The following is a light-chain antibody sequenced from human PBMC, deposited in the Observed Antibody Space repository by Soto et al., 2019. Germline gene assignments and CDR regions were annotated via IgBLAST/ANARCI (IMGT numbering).Light chain of an antibody. CDR2: KAS. Sequence: DIQMTQSPSTLSASVGDRVTITCRTSQSISSNLAWYQQKPGEAPKLLIYKASSLESGVPSRFSGSGSGTEFTLTINSLQPDDFATYYCQQYETYSTFGQGTKLEIK. J-gene: IGKJ2*01. CDR1: QSISSN. CDR3: QQYETYST. V-gene: IGKV1-5*03.